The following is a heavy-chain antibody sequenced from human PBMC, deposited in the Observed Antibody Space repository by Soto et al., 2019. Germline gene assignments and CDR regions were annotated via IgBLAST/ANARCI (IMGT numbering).Heavy chain of an antibody. J-gene: IGHJ4*02. CDR2: INPNSGGT. CDR1: GYAFTGYY. D-gene: IGHD5-18*01. CDR3: ARVGRGYSYGSYDY. Sequence: ASVKVSCKASGYAFTGYYMHWVRQAPGQGLEWMGWINPNSGGTNYAQKFQGRVTMTRDTSISTAYMELSRLRSDDTAVYYCARVGRGYSYGSYDYWGQRTLVTVCS. V-gene: IGHV1-2*02.